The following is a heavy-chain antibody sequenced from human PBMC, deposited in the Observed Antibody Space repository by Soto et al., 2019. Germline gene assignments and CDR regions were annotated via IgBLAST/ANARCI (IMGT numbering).Heavy chain of an antibody. D-gene: IGHD3-22*01. J-gene: IGHJ3*02. V-gene: IGHV5-51*01. Sequence: GESLKISCKGSGYSFTSYWIGWVRQMPGKGLEWMGIIYPGDSDTRYSPSFQGQVTISADKSISTAYLQWSSLKASDTAMYYCASPSHYDSSGYLDDFDIWGQRTMVTVSS. CDR3: ASPSHYDSSGYLDDFDI. CDR2: IYPGDSDT. CDR1: GYSFTSYW.